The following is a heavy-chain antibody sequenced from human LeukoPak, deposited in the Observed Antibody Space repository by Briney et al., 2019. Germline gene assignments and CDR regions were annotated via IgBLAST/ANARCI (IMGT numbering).Heavy chain of an antibody. D-gene: IGHD3-10*01. CDR1: GGSFSDYF. CDR2: ISHSGST. Sequence: PSETLSLTCAVYGGSFSDYFWSWIRQPPGKGLEWIGEISHSGSTTYNPSLRSRVTISGDTSKKQFSLKLSSVTAADTAVYYCARGSSSGSYHPLDPWGQGTLVTVSS. V-gene: IGHV4-34*01. J-gene: IGHJ5*02. CDR3: ARGSSSGSYHPLDP.